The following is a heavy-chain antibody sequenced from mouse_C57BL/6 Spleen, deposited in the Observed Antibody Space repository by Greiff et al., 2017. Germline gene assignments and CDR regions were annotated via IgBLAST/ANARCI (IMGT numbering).Heavy chain of an antibody. J-gene: IGHJ2*01. V-gene: IGHV1-52*01. CDR2: IDPSDSET. CDR1: GYTFTSYW. D-gene: IGHD1-1*01. Sequence: QVHVKQSGAELVRPGSSVKLSCKASGYTFTSYWMHWVKQRPIQGLEWIGNIDPSDSETHYNQKFKDKATLTVDKSSSTAYMQLSSLTSEDSAVYYCAREYYGSSYVHPYYFDYWGQGTTLTVSS. CDR3: AREYYGSSYVHPYYFDY.